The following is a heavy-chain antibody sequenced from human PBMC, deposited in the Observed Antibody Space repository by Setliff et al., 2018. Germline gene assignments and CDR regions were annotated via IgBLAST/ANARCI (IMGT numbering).Heavy chain of an antibody. V-gene: IGHV4-30-4*08. Sequence: PSETLSLTCTVSGDSISSGDYFWSWIRQPPGKGLEWIAYIYHSGSAYYNPSLKSRVTMSVDTSKNQFSLKLSSVTAADTAVYYCARQRHGGAGAHDYWGQGTLVTVSS. D-gene: IGHD3-16*01. CDR2: IYHSGSA. J-gene: IGHJ4*02. CDR3: ARQRHGGAGAHDY. CDR1: GDSISSGDYF.